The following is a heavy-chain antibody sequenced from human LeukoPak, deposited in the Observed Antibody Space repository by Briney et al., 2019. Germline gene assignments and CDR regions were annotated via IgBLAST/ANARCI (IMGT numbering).Heavy chain of an antibody. J-gene: IGHJ4*02. CDR2: IYYSGST. D-gene: IGHD6-6*01. V-gene: IGHV4-61*08. CDR1: GGSISSGGYY. Sequence: SETLSLTCTVSGGSISSGGYYWSWIRQHPGKGLEWIGYIYYSGSTNYNPSLKSRVTISVDTSKNQFSLKLSSVTAADTAVYYCARRKAVRPRDYYFDYWGQGILVTVSS. CDR3: ARRKAVRPRDYYFDY.